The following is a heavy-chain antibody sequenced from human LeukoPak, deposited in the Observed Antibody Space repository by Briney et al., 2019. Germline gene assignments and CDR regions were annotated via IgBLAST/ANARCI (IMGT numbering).Heavy chain of an antibody. Sequence: GGSLRLSCAASGFTFSSYGMHWVRQAPGKGLEWVAFIRYDGSNQFYADSVKGRFTISRDNSKNTVYLQMNSLRPEDTALYYCAKDKTRGFSYAGSVFDFWGQGSLVTVSS. V-gene: IGHV3-30*02. CDR3: AKDKTRGFSYAGSVFDF. CDR1: GFTFSSYG. J-gene: IGHJ4*02. D-gene: IGHD5-18*01. CDR2: IRYDGSNQ.